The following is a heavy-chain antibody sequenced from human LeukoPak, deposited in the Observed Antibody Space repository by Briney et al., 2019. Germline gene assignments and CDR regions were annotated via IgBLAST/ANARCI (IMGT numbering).Heavy chain of an antibody. D-gene: IGHD3-10*01. CDR2: MNPNSGNT. CDR1: GYTFTSYD. CDR3: ARCPSKLVWFGEPSFMDV. J-gene: IGHJ6*02. V-gene: IGHV1-8*01. Sequence: AASVKVSCKASGYTFTSYDINWVRQATGQGLEWMGWMNPNSGNTGYAQKFQGRVTMTRNTSISTAYMELSSLRSEDTAVYYCARCPSKLVWFGEPSFMDVWGQGTTVTVSS.